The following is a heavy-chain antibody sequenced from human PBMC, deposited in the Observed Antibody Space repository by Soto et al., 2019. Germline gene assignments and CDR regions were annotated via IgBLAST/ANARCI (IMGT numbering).Heavy chain of an antibody. CDR1: GFTFSSYG. Sequence: GGSLRLSCAASGFTFSSYGMHWVRQAPGKGLEWVAVIWYDGSNKYYADSVKGRFTISRDNSKNTLYLQMNSLRAEDTAVYYCARASYDSSGYYYDPLDYWGQGTLVTV. J-gene: IGHJ4*02. D-gene: IGHD3-22*01. CDR2: IWYDGSNK. CDR3: ARASYDSSGYYYDPLDY. V-gene: IGHV3-33*01.